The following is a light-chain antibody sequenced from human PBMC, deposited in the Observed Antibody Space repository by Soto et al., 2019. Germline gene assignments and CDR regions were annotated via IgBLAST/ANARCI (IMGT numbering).Light chain of an antibody. CDR1: HDISIY. Sequence: DIQMTQSPSSLSASVGDRVTISCQASHDISIYLTWYQQKPGEAPKVLIYDASTLETVVPSRLSGSGSGTYFTFTISSLQPEDIATYHCQQYETLPYTFGQGTKLEIK. CDR2: DAS. V-gene: IGKV1-33*01. J-gene: IGKJ2*01. CDR3: QQYETLPYT.